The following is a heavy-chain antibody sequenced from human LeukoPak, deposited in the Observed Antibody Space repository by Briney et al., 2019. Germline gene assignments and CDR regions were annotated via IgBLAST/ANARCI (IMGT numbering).Heavy chain of an antibody. CDR2: ISAYNGNT. J-gene: IGHJ4*02. V-gene: IGHV1-18*04. CDR1: GGTFSSYA. Sequence: ASVKVSCKASGGTFSSYAISWVRQAPGQGLEWMGWISAYNGNTNYAQKLQGRVTMTTDTSTSTAYMELRSLRSDDTAVYYCARLITGYSYGSYYFDYWGQGTLVTVSS. CDR3: ARLITGYSYGSYYFDY. D-gene: IGHD5-18*01.